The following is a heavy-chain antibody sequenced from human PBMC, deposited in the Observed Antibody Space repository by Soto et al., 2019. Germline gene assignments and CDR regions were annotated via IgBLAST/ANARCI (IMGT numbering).Heavy chain of an antibody. J-gene: IGHJ6*02. V-gene: IGHV4-59*01. CDR1: GGSISSYY. D-gene: IGHD3-22*01. CDR3: ARTRFDSIVRSYYYGMDV. CDR2: IYYSGST. Sequence: PSETLSLTCTVSGGSISSYYWSRIRQPPGKGLEWIGYIYYSGSTNYNPSLKSRVTISVDTSKNQFSLRLSSVTAADTAVYYCARTRFDSIVRSYYYGMDVWGQGTTVTVSS.